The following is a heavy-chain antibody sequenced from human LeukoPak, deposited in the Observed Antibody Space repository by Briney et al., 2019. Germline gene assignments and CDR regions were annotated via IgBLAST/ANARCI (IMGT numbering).Heavy chain of an antibody. CDR3: ARTYCDSTTCYRFDY. V-gene: IGHV4-4*07. J-gene: IGHJ4*02. CDR1: GGSISSYY. CDR2: IQTSGST. D-gene: IGHD2-2*01. Sequence: SETLSLTCTVSGGSISSYYWNWIRQPAGKGLEWIGRIQTSGSTNYNPSLNSRVTISVDTSENQFSLELRSVTAADAAVYYCARTYCDSTTCYRFDYWGQGTLVTVSS.